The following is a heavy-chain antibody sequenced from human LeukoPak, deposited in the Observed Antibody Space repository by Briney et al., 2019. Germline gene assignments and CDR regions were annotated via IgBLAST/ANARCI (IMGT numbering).Heavy chain of an antibody. D-gene: IGHD1-26*01. CDR3: ARGDGGGSYYYYYYMDV. CDR2: INPNSGGT. V-gene: IGHV1-2*02. Sequence: ASVKVSCKASGYTFTSYYMHWVRQAPGQGLEWMGWINPNSGGTNYAQKFQGRVTMTRDTSISTAYMELSRLRSDDTAVYYCARGDGGGSYYYYYYMDVWGKGTTVTVSS. J-gene: IGHJ6*03. CDR1: GYTFTSYY.